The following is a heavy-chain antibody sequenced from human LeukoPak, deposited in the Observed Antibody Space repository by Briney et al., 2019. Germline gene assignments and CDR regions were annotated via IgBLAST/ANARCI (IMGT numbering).Heavy chain of an antibody. CDR3: AGDVSVSIVGDQYWFDP. V-gene: IGHV3-23*01. D-gene: IGHD1-26*01. CDR1: GFTFSSYA. Sequence: PGGSLRLSCAASGFTFSSYAMSWVRQAPGKGLEWVSAISGSGGSTYYADSVKGRFTISRDNSKNTLYLQMNSLRAEDTAAYYCAGDVSVSIVGDQYWFDPWGQGTLVTVSS. J-gene: IGHJ5*02. CDR2: ISGSGGST.